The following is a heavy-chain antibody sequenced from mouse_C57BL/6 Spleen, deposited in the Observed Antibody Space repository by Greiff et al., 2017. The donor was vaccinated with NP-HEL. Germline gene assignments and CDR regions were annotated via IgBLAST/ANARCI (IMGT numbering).Heavy chain of an antibody. J-gene: IGHJ2*01. Sequence: EVKLMESGPGLVKPSQSLSLTCSVTGYSITSGYYWNWIRQLPGNKLEWMGYISYDGSNNYNAYLKNRISITRDPSKNQFFLKLNSVTTEDTATYYSAREGEFITTHLDYWGQGTTLTVSS. V-gene: IGHV3-6*01. CDR3: AREGEFITTHLDY. CDR1: GYSITSGYY. D-gene: IGHD1-1*01. CDR2: ISYDGSN.